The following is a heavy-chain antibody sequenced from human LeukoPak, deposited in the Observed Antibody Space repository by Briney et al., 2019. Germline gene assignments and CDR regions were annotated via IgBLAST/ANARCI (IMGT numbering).Heavy chain of an antibody. CDR1: GDTLSSHG. D-gene: IGHD2-21*01. Sequence: VKVSCKASGDTLSSHGITWVRQAPGRGPEWMGGIIPNFDTTNFAQKFQGRVTIATDESTDTAYMELSSLRSEDTAMYYCARHLVVEPWVAFDIWGQGTMVTVSS. CDR3: ARHLVVEPWVAFDI. V-gene: IGHV1-69*05. CDR2: IIPNFDTT. J-gene: IGHJ3*02.